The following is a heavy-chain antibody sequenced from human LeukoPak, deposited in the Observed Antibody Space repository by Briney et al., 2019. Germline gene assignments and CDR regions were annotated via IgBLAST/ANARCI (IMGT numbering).Heavy chain of an antibody. CDR1: GFIFSSYC. CDR2: ISGSGGNT. J-gene: IGHJ4*02. CDR3: AKGREDGYNWDY. V-gene: IGHV3-23*01. Sequence: PGGSLRLSCTVSGFIFSSYCMTWVRQAPGKGLEWVSAISGSGGNTYYADSVKGRFTISRDNSKNTLYLQMNSLRAEDTAVYYCAKGREDGYNWDYWGQGTLVTVSS. D-gene: IGHD5-24*01.